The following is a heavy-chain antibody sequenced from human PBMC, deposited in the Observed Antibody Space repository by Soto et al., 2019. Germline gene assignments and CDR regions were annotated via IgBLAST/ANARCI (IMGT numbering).Heavy chain of an antibody. J-gene: IGHJ4*02. D-gene: IGHD6-25*01. CDR3: AKDLSRLSHLFDY. CDR2: ISGSGGST. Sequence: EVQLLESGGGLVQPGGSLRLSCAASGFTFSSYAMSWVRQAPGKGLEWVSAISGSGGSTYYADSVKGRFTISRDNSQNSMYLQMNSLRAEDTAVYYCAKDLSRLSHLFDYWGQGTLVTVSS. CDR1: GFTFSSYA. V-gene: IGHV3-23*01.